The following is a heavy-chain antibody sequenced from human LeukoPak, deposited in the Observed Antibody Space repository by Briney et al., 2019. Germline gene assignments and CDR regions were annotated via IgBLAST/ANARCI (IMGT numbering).Heavy chain of an antibody. CDR2: INPSGGST. V-gene: IGHV1-46*01. J-gene: IGHJ4*02. Sequence: ASVKVSCKASGYTFTSYYMHWVRQAPGQGLEWMGIINPSGGSTSYAQKFQGRVTMTKDMSTSTVYMELSSLGSEDTAVYYCARDLSRAYALGTYYNPEGLGYWGQGTLVTVSS. CDR3: ARDLSRAYALGTYYNPEGLGY. D-gene: IGHD3-10*01. CDR1: GYTFTSYY.